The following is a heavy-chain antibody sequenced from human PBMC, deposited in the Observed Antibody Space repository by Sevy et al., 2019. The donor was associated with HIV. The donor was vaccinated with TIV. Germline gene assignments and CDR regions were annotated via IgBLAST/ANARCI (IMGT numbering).Heavy chain of an antibody. Sequence: GGSLRLSCAAFGFPFSNAWMNWVRQAPGKGLEWVGRIKSKTDGGTTDYAAPLKGRFPISRDDSKNTLYLQMNSLKSEDTAVYYCSTEGLYCSGGSCSSEGFDFWGQGTLVTVSS. D-gene: IGHD2-15*01. J-gene: IGHJ4*02. CDR3: STEGLYCSGGSCSSEGFDF. CDR1: GFPFSNAW. V-gene: IGHV3-15*01. CDR2: IKSKTDGGTT.